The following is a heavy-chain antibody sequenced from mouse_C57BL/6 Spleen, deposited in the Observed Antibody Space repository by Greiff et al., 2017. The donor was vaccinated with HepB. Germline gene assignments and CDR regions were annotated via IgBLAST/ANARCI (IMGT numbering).Heavy chain of an antibody. J-gene: IGHJ2*01. CDR3: AREIGGSSYVDY. V-gene: IGHV1-82*01. CDR2: IYPGDGDT. CDR1: GYAFSSSW. Sequence: QVQLKQSGPELVKPGASVKISCKASGYAFSSSWMNWVKQRPGKGLEWIGRIYPGDGDTNYNGKFKGKATLTADKSSSTAYMQLSSLTSEDSAVYFCAREIGGSSYVDYWGQGTTLTVSS. D-gene: IGHD1-1*01.